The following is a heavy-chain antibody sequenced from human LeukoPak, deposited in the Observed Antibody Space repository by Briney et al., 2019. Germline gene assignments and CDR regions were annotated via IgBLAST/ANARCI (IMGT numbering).Heavy chain of an antibody. CDR3: ARASSMAYYYFDF. Sequence: GGSLRLSCTASGFTFGDYAMTWVRQAPGKGLEWVGFIRSNLYGGTPEYAASVKGRFTVSRDDSKGIAYLQMNSLKTADAAVYYCARASSMAYYYFDFWGQGTLVTVSS. J-gene: IGHJ4*02. CDR1: GFTFGDYA. CDR2: IRSNLYGGTP. D-gene: IGHD1-26*01. V-gene: IGHV3-49*04.